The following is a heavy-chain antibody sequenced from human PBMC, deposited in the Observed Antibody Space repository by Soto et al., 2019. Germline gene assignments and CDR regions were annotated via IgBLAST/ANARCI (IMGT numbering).Heavy chain of an antibody. CDR1: GGSISSSNW. V-gene: IGHV4-4*02. CDR2: IYHSGST. CDR3: ARLRMVRGVIYGMDV. J-gene: IGHJ6*02. D-gene: IGHD3-10*01. Sequence: XGTLSLTCAVSGGSISSSNWWSCVRQPPGKGLEWIGEIYHSGSTNYNPSLKSRVTISVDKSKNQFSLKLSSVTASDTAMYYCARLRMVRGVIYGMDVWGQGTTVTVSS.